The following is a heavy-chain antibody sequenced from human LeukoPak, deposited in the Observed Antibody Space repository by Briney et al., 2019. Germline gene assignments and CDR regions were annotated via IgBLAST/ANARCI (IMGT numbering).Heavy chain of an antibody. CDR3: ARTPMVRGVIGY. J-gene: IGHJ4*02. CDR1: GFTFSSYE. Sequence: GGSLRLSCAASGFTFSSYEMNWVRQAPGKGLEWVSYISSSGSTIYYADSVKGRFTISRDNSKNTLYLQMNSLRAEDTAVYYCARTPMVRGVIGYWGQGTLVTVSS. CDR2: ISSSGSTI. V-gene: IGHV3-48*03. D-gene: IGHD3-10*01.